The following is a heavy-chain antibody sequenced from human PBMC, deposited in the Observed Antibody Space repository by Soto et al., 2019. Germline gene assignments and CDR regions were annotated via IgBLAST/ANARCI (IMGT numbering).Heavy chain of an antibody. CDR1: GFTFSSYA. CDR2: ISYDGSNK. J-gene: IGHJ4*02. Sequence: LRLSCAASGFTFSSYAMHWVRQAPGKGLEWVAVISYDGSNKYYADSVKGRFTISRDNSKNTLYLQMNSLRAEDTAVYYCARGTGKTYYDILTGYWPLDYWGQGTLVTVSS. V-gene: IGHV3-30-3*01. CDR3: ARGTGKTYYDILTGYWPLDY. D-gene: IGHD3-9*01.